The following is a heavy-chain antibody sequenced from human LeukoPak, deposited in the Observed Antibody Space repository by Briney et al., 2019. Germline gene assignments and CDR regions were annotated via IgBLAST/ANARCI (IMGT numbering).Heavy chain of an antibody. CDR2: ISYDGSNK. D-gene: IGHD2-15*01. J-gene: IGHJ5*02. CDR1: GFTFSSYD. V-gene: IGHV3-30*18. Sequence: GGSLRLSCAASGFTFSSYDTHWVRQAPGKGLEWVAVISYDGSNKYYADSVKGRFTTSRDNSKNTLYLQMNSLGAEDTAVYYCAKDETSYNWFDPWGQGTLVTVSS. CDR3: AKDETSYNWFDP.